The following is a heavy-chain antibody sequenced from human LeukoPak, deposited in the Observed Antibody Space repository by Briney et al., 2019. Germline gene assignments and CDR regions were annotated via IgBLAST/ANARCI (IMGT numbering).Heavy chain of an antibody. CDR2: ISAYNGNT. Sequence: ASVKVSCKTSGYTFTSFGISWVRQAPGQGLEWMGWISAYNGNTNYVQKLQGRVTITTDTFTSTAYMELRSLTSDDTAVYYCVRDGGVLFGEFPFDYWGQGTLVTVSS. J-gene: IGHJ4*02. D-gene: IGHD3-10*01. CDR1: GYTFTSFG. CDR3: VRDGGVLFGEFPFDY. V-gene: IGHV1-18*01.